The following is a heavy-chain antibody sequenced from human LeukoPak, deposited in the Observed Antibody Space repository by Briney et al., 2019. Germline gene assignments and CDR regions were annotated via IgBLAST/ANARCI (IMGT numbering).Heavy chain of an antibody. J-gene: IGHJ4*02. V-gene: IGHV3-74*01. D-gene: IGHD4-17*01. CDR3: ARDPKYGDLDY. Sequence: GGSLRLSCAAFGVAVSGYWMNWVRQAPGKGLVWVARTNSDGSSTSHADSVKGRFTISRDNAKNTLYLQMNSLRVDDTAVYYCARDPKYGDLDYWGLGTLVTVSS. CDR1: GVAVSGYW. CDR2: TNSDGSST.